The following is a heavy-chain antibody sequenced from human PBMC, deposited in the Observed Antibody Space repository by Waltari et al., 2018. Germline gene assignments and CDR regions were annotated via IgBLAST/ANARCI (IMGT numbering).Heavy chain of an antibody. Sequence: QVQLVAAGGVVVQPGGSLRVSCSPPGFDLTTTGIHWVRQAPGKGLEWVAVVSIDSYNTYNADSVKGRFTISKDHSKNTVFLQMSSRRPEDTAVYYCAREMQRPRDYGMDVWGQGTTVTVSS. J-gene: IGHJ6*02. V-gene: IGHV3-30*03. CDR3: AREMQRPRDYGMDV. CDR2: VSIDSYNT. D-gene: IGHD6-25*01. CDR1: GFDLTTTG.